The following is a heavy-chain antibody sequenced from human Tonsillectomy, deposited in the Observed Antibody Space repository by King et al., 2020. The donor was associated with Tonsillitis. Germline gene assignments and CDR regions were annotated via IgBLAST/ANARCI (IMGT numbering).Heavy chain of an antibody. CDR3: ARDRDDSSGNFDY. CDR1: GFTFSDYY. D-gene: IGHD3-22*01. V-gene: IGHV3-11*05. CDR2: LSSSSSYT. J-gene: IGHJ4*02. Sequence: VQLVESGGGLVKPGGSLRLSCAASGFTFSDYYMSWIRQAPGKGLEGVSYLSSSSSYTNYADSVKGRFTISRDNAKNSLYLQMNSLNAEDTAVYYCARDRDDSSGNFDYWGQGTLVTVSS.